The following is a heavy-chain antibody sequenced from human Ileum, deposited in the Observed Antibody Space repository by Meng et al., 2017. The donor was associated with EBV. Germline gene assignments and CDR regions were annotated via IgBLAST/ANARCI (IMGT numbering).Heavy chain of an antibody. D-gene: IGHD3-10*01. CDR3: ARGGSGYYYGSGFDY. J-gene: IGHJ4*02. Sequence: VHLQQLGTGLLMPSGTLALTCLVSDPYITNNDWWSWVLPPPGKGREVIGEIYYSGNTYYNPSLKSRVTISVDKSNNQFSLRLSSVTAADTAVYYCARGGSGYYYGSGFDYWGQGTLVTVSS. V-gene: IGHV4-4*02. CDR1: DPYITNNDW. CDR2: IYYSGNT.